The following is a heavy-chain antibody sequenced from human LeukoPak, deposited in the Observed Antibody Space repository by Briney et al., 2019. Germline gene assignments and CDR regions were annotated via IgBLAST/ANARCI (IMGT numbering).Heavy chain of an antibody. Sequence: GWSVRLSCVASGFTFSSYWLHWVRQAPGKGLVWVSRINSDGSSTSYADSVKGRFTISRDNAKNTLYLQMNRLRADDTAVYYCASLADKEDYWGQGTLVTVSS. CDR2: INSDGSST. CDR3: ASLADKEDY. J-gene: IGHJ4*02. CDR1: GFTFSSYW. V-gene: IGHV3-74*01. D-gene: IGHD3-22*01.